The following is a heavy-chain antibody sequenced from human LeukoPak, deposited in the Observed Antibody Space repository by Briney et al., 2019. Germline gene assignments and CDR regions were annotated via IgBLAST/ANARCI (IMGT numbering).Heavy chain of an antibody. J-gene: IGHJ5*02. Sequence: PSETLSLTCTVSGDSVSNDKYYWGWIRQPPGKGLEWIGSIYYSGSTYYNPSLNSRVTISVDTSKNQFSLKLSSVTAADTAVYYCARGGVVVVAATEMRTWGFDPWGQGTLVTVSS. CDR3: ARGGVVVVAATEMRTWGFDP. D-gene: IGHD2-15*01. CDR2: IYYSGST. CDR1: GDSVSNDKYY. V-gene: IGHV4-39*07.